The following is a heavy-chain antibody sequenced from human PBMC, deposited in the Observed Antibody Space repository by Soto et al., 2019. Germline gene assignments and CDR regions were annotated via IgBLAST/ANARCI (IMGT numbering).Heavy chain of an antibody. Sequence: RAESLKISCTGSGYSFTSYWIGWVRQMPGKGLEWMGVIYPGDSDTKYSPSFQSQVTISAAKSVSTAYLQWSSLKASDTAKYYCAVDLGKPIVVEPAASYRSYGLDVWGQGTTVTVSS. D-gene: IGHD2-2*01. V-gene: IGHV5-51*01. CDR1: GYSFTSYW. CDR3: AVDLGKPIVVEPAASYRSYGLDV. J-gene: IGHJ6*02. CDR2: IYPGDSDT.